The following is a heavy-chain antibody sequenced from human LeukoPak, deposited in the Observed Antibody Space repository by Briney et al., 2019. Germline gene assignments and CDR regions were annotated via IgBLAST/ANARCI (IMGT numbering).Heavy chain of an antibody. CDR1: GFTFSYNW. CDR3: ARALGGPGATTLDY. Sequence: GGSLRLSCAASGFTFSYNWMSWVRQAPGKGLEWVANIKQDGSEKYYVDSVKGRFTISRDNSKNSLYLQMNSLRAEDTAVYYCARALGGPGATTLDYWGQGTLVTVSS. D-gene: IGHD1-26*01. J-gene: IGHJ4*02. CDR2: IKQDGSEK. V-gene: IGHV3-7*01.